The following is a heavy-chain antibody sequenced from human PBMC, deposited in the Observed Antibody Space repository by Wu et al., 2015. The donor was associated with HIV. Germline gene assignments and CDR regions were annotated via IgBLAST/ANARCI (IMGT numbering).Heavy chain of an antibody. CDR3: ARGSRWFCRSSNCYVNERRGFDP. V-gene: IGHV1-8*01. CDR2: MNPNSGNT. D-gene: IGHD2-2*01. CDR1: GYTFTSYD. Sequence: QVQLVQSGAEVKKPGASVKVSCKASGYTFTSYDINWVRQATGQGLEWMGWMNPNSGNTGYAQKFQGRVTMTRNTAISTAYMELSSLRSEDTAVYYCARGSRWFCRSSNCYVNERRGFDPWGQGTLVTVS. J-gene: IGHJ5*02.